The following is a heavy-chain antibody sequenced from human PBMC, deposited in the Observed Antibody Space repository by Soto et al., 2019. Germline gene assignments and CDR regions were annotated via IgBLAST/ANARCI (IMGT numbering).Heavy chain of an antibody. CDR2: INPSGGST. V-gene: IGHV1-46*03. Sequence: ASVNVSCKASGYTFTSYYMHWVRQAPGQGLEWMGIINPSGGSTSYAQKFQGRVTMTRDTSTSTVYMELSSLRSEDTAVYYCARGSPSSIAARPYYYYYMDVWGKGTTVTVSS. D-gene: IGHD6-6*01. CDR3: ARGSPSSIAARPYYYYYMDV. CDR1: GYTFTSYY. J-gene: IGHJ6*03.